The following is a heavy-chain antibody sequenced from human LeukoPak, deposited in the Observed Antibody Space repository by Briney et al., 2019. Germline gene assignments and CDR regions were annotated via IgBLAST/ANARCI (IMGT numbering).Heavy chain of an antibody. J-gene: IGHJ4*02. CDR2: IYYSGST. V-gene: IGHV4-31*03. Sequence: SQTLSLTCIVSGGSISSGGYYWSWIRQHPGKGLEWIGYIYYSGSTYYNPSLKSRVTISVDTSKNQFSLKLSSVTAADTAVYYCARVGTGTFDYWGQGTLVSVSS. CDR3: ARVGTGTFDY. D-gene: IGHD1-1*01. CDR1: GGSISSGGYY.